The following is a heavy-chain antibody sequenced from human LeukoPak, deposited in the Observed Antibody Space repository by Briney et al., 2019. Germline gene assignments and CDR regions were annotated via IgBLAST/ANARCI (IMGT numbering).Heavy chain of an antibody. CDR3: AKDPERYCSSTSCYTFDY. J-gene: IGHJ4*02. D-gene: IGHD2-2*02. V-gene: IGHV3-30*02. Sequence: TGGSLRLSCAASGFTFSSYGMHWVRQAPGKGLEWVAFIRYDGSNKYYADSVKGRFTISRDNSKNTLYLQMNSLRAEDTAVYYCAKDPERYCSSTSCYTFDYWGQGTLVTVSS. CDR2: IRYDGSNK. CDR1: GFTFSSYG.